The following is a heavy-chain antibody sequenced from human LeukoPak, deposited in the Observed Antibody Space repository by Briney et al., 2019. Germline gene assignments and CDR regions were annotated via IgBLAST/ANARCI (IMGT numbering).Heavy chain of an antibody. D-gene: IGHD6-6*01. J-gene: IGHJ4*02. V-gene: IGHV4-61*01. CDR3: ARASSSGDY. Sequence: SETLSLTCTVSGGSVSSGSYYWRWIRQPPGKGLEWIGYIYYSGSTNYNPSLKSRVTISVDTSKNQFSLKLSSVTAADTAVYYCARASSSGDYWGQGTLVTVSS. CDR1: GGSVSSGSYY. CDR2: IYYSGST.